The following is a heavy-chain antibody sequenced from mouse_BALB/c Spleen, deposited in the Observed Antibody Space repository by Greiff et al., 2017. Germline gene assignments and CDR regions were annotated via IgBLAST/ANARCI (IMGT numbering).Heavy chain of an antibody. CDR2: ISSGSSTI. CDR1: GFTFSSFG. V-gene: IGHV5-17*02. Sequence: EVKLVESGGGLVQPGGSRKLSCAASGFTFSSFGMHWVRQAPEKGLEWVAYISSGSSTIYYADTVKGRFTISRDNPKNTLFLQMTSLRSEDTAMYYCARYDCDVGWFAYWGQGTLITVSA. J-gene: IGHJ3*01. D-gene: IGHD2-4*01. CDR3: ARYDCDVGWFAY.